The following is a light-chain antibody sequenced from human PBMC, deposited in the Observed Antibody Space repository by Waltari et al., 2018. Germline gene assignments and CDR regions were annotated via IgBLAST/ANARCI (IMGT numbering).Light chain of an antibody. CDR3: QQGNSDPLT. Sequence: DIQMTQSPSSLSASVGDTVTITCQASQGIGNNLNWYQQKPGKAPKFLIYRASSLQSGIPYRFSGSGSGTDFTLTINSLQPEDFAAYYCQQGNSDPLTFGGGTKVEI. V-gene: IGKV1-16*01. CDR1: QGIGNN. J-gene: IGKJ4*01. CDR2: RAS.